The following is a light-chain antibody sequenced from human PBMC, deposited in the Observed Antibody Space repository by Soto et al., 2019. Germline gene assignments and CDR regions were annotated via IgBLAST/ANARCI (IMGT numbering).Light chain of an antibody. V-gene: IGKV4-1*01. CDR1: QSVLYSSNNKNY. CDR2: WAS. CDR3: QQYSCTPPWYT. J-gene: IGKJ2*01. Sequence: DIVMTQSPDSLAVSLGERATINCKSSQSVLYSSNNKNYLAWYQQKPGQPPKLLIYWASTRESGVPDRFSGSGSGTDFTLTISSLQAEDVAVYYCQQYSCTPPWYTFGQGTKLEIK.